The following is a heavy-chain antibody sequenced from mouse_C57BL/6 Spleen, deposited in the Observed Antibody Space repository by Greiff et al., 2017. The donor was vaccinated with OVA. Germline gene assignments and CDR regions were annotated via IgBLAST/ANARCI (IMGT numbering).Heavy chain of an antibody. CDR1: GYSITSGYY. CDR2: ISYDGSN. CDR3: ARSGGSVSWYFDV. V-gene: IGHV3-6*01. D-gene: IGHD1-1*01. J-gene: IGHJ1*03. Sequence: EVKLEESGPGLVKPSQSLSLTCSVTGYSITSGYYWNWLRQFPGNKLEWMGYISYDGSNNYNPSLKNRISITRDTSKNQFFLKLNSVTTEDTATYYCARSGGSVSWYFDVWGTGTTVTVSS.